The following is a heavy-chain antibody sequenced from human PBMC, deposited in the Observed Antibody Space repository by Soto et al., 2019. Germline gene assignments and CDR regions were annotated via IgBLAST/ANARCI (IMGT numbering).Heavy chain of an antibody. CDR3: ARDRDVYNRSVLDS. CDR2: ISSDGNKI. Sequence: QVQLVESGGGVVQPGRSLRLSCAASGFIFNSFVLHWVRQAPGKGLEWVSLISSDGNKIYYADSVKGRFTISRDNSQNTLSLQMNSLTGEDTAVYYCARDRDVYNRSVLDSWGQGTLVTVSS. J-gene: IGHJ4*02. CDR1: GFIFNSFV. V-gene: IGHV3-30-3*01. D-gene: IGHD1-1*01.